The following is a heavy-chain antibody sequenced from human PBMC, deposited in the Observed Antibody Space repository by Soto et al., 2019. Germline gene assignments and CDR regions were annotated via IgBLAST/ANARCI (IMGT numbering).Heavy chain of an antibody. CDR2: IKQDGSEK. D-gene: IGHD6-13*01. Sequence: PGGSLRLSCAASGFTFSSYGMHWVRQAPGKGLEWVANIKQDGSEKYYVDSVKGRFTISRDNSKNTLYLQMNSLRAEDTAVYYCARGRGYSSSWSIYYFDFWGQGTQVTVSS. V-gene: IGHV3-7*01. CDR3: ARGRGYSSSWSIYYFDF. CDR1: GFTFSSYG. J-gene: IGHJ4*02.